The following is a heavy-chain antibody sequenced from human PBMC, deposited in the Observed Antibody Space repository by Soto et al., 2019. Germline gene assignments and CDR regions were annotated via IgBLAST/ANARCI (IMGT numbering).Heavy chain of an antibody. CDR3: ARALTPGAFDI. CDR1: GGSISSSRYY. J-gene: IGHJ3*02. Sequence: QLQLQESGPGLVKPSETLSLTCTVSGGSISSSRYYWGWIRQPPGKGLEWIGSIYYSGSTYYNPSLKSRVTISVDTSKNQFSLKLSSVTAADTAVYYCARALTPGAFDIWDQGTMVIVSS. V-gene: IGHV4-39*01. CDR2: IYYSGST.